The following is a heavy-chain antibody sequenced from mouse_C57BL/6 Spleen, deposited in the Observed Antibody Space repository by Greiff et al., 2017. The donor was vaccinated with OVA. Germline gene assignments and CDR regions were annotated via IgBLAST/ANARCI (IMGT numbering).Heavy chain of an antibody. Sequence: EVKLLESGPGMVKPSQSLSLTCTVTGYSITSGYDWHWIRPFPGNKLEWMGYISYSGSTNSNPSLKSRISITHDTTKNHLFLKLNSVTTEDTATCDSARDRDYSNPFAYWGQGTLVTVSA. D-gene: IGHD2-5*01. CDR2: ISYSGST. V-gene: IGHV3-1*01. CDR3: ARDRDYSNPFAY. CDR1: GYSITSGYD. J-gene: IGHJ3*01.